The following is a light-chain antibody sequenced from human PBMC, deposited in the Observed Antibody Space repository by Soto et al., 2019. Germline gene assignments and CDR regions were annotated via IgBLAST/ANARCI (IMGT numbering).Light chain of an antibody. J-gene: IGLJ2*01. Sequence: QSALTQPASVSGSPGQSITISCTVTSSDVGGYNYVSWYQQHPGKAPKIMIYDVSNRSSGVSNRFSGSKSGNTASLTISGLQAEDEADYYCSSYTSSSTVVFGGGTKLTVL. CDR1: SSDVGGYNY. V-gene: IGLV2-14*03. CDR2: DVS. CDR3: SSYTSSSTVV.